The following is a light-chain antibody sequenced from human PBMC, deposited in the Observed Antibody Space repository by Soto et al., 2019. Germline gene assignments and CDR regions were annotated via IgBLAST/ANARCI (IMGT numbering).Light chain of an antibody. Sequence: IVLTQCPGTLSLSPGERATLSCRASQSISSNLAWYLQKPGQAPRLLIYAASSWPTGIPARFSGSGSGTEFTLTISSLQSEDFATYYCQQYNNSPRTFGQGTKVDIK. CDR2: AAS. CDR1: QSISSN. CDR3: QQYNNSPRT. J-gene: IGKJ1*01. V-gene: IGKV3-15*01.